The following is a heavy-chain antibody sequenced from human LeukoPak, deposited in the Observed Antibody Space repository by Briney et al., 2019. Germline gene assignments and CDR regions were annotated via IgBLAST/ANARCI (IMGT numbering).Heavy chain of an antibody. CDR2: IVVGSGNT. CDR1: GFTFTSSA. D-gene: IGHD6-13*01. J-gene: IGHJ5*02. CDR3: AADSIAAAGKGAYNWFDP. V-gene: IGHV1-58*02. Sequence: GASVKVSCKASGFTFTSSAMQWVRQARGQRLEWIGWIVVGSGNTNYAQKFQERVTITRDMSTSTAYMELSSLRSEDTAVYYCAADSIAAAGKGAYNWFDPWGQGTLVTVSS.